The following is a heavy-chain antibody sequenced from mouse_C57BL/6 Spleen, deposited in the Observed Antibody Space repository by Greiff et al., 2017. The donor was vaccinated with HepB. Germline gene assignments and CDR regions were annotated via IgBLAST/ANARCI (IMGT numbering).Heavy chain of an antibody. CDR1: GYTFTDYY. CDR2: INPNNGGT. Sequence: VQLQQSGPELVKPGASVKISCKASGYTFTDYYMNWVKQSHGKSLEWIGDINPNNGGTSYNQKFKGKATLTVDKSSSTAYMELRSLTSEDSAVYYCARAGLPDYFDYWGQGTTLTVSS. J-gene: IGHJ2*01. V-gene: IGHV1-26*01. CDR3: ARAGLPDYFDY. D-gene: IGHD2-4*01.